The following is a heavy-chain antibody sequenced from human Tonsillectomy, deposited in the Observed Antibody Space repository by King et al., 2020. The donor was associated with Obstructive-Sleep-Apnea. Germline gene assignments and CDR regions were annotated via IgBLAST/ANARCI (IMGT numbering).Heavy chain of an antibody. CDR1: GDSVSSNSAA. V-gene: IGHV6-1*01. Sequence: VQLQQSGPSLVKPSQTLSLTCAISGDSVSSNSAAWNLIRQSPSRGLEWLGRTYYRSKWYNVFAISVKSRITINPDTSKNHLSLQLTSVTPEDTAVYYCARQNIVAPGAWFDPWGQGTLATVSS. D-gene: IGHD5-12*01. CDR3: ARQNIVAPGAWFDP. J-gene: IGHJ5*02. CDR2: TYYRSKWYN.